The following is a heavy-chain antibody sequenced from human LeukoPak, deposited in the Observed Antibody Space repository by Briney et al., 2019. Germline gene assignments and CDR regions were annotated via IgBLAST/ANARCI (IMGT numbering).Heavy chain of an antibody. D-gene: IGHD2/OR15-2a*01. CDR2: IFYSGNT. J-gene: IGHJ4*02. CDR3: ARGRLSPSAFRPFEH. V-gene: IGHV4-59*01. CDR1: GDSITTSY. Sequence: QPSETLSLTCSVSGDSITTSYWNWIRQPPGQGLEWIGSIFYSGNTKYNPALQSRVTISVDTSKNQFSLEVNSVTAADTAVYYCARGRLSPSAFRPFEHWGRGTLVTVSS.